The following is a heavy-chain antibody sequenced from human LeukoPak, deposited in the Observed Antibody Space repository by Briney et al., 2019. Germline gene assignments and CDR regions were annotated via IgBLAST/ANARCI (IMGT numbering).Heavy chain of an antibody. CDR3: ARDYYDSSGSNLNWFDP. J-gene: IGHJ5*02. CDR2: MFHSGST. CDR1: GESFSGHY. Sequence: SETLSLTCAVYGESFSGHYWTWIRQPPGKGLEWIGYMFHSGSTHYNPSLKSRVTISIDTSKNQLSLKLSSVTAADTAVYYCARDYYDSSGSNLNWFDPWGQGTLVTVSS. V-gene: IGHV4-34*09. D-gene: IGHD3-22*01.